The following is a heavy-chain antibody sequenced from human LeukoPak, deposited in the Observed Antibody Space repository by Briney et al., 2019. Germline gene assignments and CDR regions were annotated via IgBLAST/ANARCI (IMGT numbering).Heavy chain of an antibody. CDR3: AKDGKNYFDY. V-gene: IGHV3-43D*04. J-gene: IGHJ4*02. Sequence: GGSLRLSCAASGFTFSSYAMSWVRQAPGKGLEWVSLISWDGGSTYYADSVKGRFTISRDNSKNSLSLQMNSLRAEDTALYYCAKDGKNYFDYWGQGTLVTVSS. CDR2: ISWDGGST. CDR1: GFTFSSYA.